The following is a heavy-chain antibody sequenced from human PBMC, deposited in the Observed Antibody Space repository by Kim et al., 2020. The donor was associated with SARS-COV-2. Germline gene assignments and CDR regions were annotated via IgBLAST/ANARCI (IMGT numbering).Heavy chain of an antibody. V-gene: IGHV4-59*08. CDR2: IYYSGST. J-gene: IGHJ4*02. CDR3: ARLGASLDFDY. CDR1: GGSISSYY. Sequence: SETLSLTCTVSGGSISSYYWSWIRQPPGKGLEWIGYIYYSGSTNYNPSLKSRVTISVDTSKNQFSLKLSSVTAADTAVYYGARLGASLDFDYWGQGTLVT.